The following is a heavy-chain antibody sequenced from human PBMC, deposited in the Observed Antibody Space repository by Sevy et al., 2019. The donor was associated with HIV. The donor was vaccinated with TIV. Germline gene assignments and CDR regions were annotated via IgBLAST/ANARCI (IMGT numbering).Heavy chain of an antibody. CDR2: IIHVFGTP. J-gene: IGHJ3*02. CDR3: AGVGGVATTGDHDAFDI. Sequence: ASVKVSCKASGDTFSTYGLSWVRQAPGQGLEWMGGIIHVFGTPNYAQKFQGRVTITADESACTAYMELRSLRSEDTVLDYGAGVGGVATTGDHDAFDIWGHGTLVTVSS. CDR1: GDTFSTYG. D-gene: IGHD7-27*01. V-gene: IGHV1-69*13.